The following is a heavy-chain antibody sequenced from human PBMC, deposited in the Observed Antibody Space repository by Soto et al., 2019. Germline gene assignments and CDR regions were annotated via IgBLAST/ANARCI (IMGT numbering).Heavy chain of an antibody. CDR1: GFTFSSYS. CDR2: ISSSSSTI. D-gene: IGHD3-10*01. Sequence: EVQLVESGGGLVQPGGSLRLSCAASGFTFSSYSMNWVRQAPGKGLEWVSYISSSSSTIYYADSVKGRFTISRDNAKNSLYLQMNSLRAEDTAVYYCAAQGFGESREPFYFDYWGQGTLVTVSS. V-gene: IGHV3-48*01. J-gene: IGHJ4*02. CDR3: AAQGFGESREPFYFDY.